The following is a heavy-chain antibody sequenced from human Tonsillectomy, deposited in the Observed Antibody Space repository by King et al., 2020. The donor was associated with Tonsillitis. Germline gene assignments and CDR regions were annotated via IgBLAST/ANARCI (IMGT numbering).Heavy chain of an antibody. CDR3: ATGPWELDY. CDR2: IKEDGNEK. CDR1: GFSFRNFW. Sequence: VQLVESGGGLVQPGGSLRLSCTASGFSFRNFWITWVRQAPGKGLEWVASIKEDGNEKYYVDSVQGRFIISRDNAKNSLYVQMNNLRAEDTAVYYCATGPWELDYWGQGTLVTVSS. V-gene: IGHV3-7*03. J-gene: IGHJ4*02. D-gene: IGHD1-26*01.